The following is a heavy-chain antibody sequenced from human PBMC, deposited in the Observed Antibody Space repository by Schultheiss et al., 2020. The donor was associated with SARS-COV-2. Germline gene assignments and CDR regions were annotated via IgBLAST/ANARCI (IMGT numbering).Heavy chain of an antibody. J-gene: IGHJ4*02. V-gene: IGHV4-59*01. D-gene: IGHD3-3*01. CDR1: GGSISSYY. Sequence: SETLSLTCTVSGGSISSYYWSWIRQPAGKGLEWIGYIYYSGSTNYNPSLKSRVTISVDTSKNQFSLKLSSVTAADTAVYYCARDQGDDFAIDYWGQGTLVTVSS. CDR3: ARDQGDDFAIDY. CDR2: IYYSGST.